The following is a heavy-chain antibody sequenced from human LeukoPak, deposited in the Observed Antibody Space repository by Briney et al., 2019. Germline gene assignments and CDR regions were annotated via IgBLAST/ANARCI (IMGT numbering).Heavy chain of an antibody. CDR2: IYHSGST. V-gene: IGHV4-30-2*01. J-gene: IGHJ4*02. CDR3: ARAAAFGVVIN. CDR1: GGSISSGGYS. Sequence: SETLSPTCAVSGGSISSGGYSWSWIRQPPGKGLEWIGYIYHSGSTYYNPSLKSRVTISVDRSKNQFSLKLSSVTAADTAVYYCARAAAFGVVINWGQGTLVTVSS. D-gene: IGHD3-3*01.